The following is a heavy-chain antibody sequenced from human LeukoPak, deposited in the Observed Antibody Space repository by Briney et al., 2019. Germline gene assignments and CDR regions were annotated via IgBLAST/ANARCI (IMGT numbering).Heavy chain of an antibody. Sequence: GGSLRLSFASSGFIFSSYDMHGGREARGRVVECVAVISYDGSNKYYADSVKGRLTISRDNSKNPLHLQLNSLRPEATAVYYCARDQWMHVGASSSSFAGLHYWRQGPLVAVSS. CDR1: GFIFSSYD. CDR3: ARDQWMHVGASSSSFAGLHY. J-gene: IGHJ4*02. CDR2: ISYDGSNK. D-gene: IGHD6-6*01. V-gene: IGHV3-30*01.